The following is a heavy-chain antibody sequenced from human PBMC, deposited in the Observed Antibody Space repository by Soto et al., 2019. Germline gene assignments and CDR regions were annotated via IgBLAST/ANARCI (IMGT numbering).Heavy chain of an antibody. D-gene: IGHD6-13*01. Sequence: SETLSLTCAVYGGSFSGYYWSWIRQPPGKGLEWIGEINHSGSTNYNPSLKSRVTISVDTSKNQFSLKLSSVTAADTAVYYCARERAAAGTGPIVLSGIDAFDIWGQGTMVTVSS. J-gene: IGHJ3*02. V-gene: IGHV4-34*01. CDR2: INHSGST. CDR3: ARERAAAGTGPIVLSGIDAFDI. CDR1: GGSFSGYY.